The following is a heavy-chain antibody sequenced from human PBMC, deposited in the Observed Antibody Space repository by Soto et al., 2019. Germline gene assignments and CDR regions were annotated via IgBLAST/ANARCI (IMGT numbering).Heavy chain of an antibody. V-gene: IGHV3-23*01. J-gene: IGHJ4*02. Sequence: GGSLRLSCAASGFTFSSYVMSWVRQAPGKGLEWVSGISDNGGSTYYADSVKGRFTISRDNSKKTLYLQMNGLRAEDTALYYCAKAVLACSGGSCYSTEDYWGQGTLVTVSS. CDR1: GFTFSSYV. CDR2: ISDNGGST. D-gene: IGHD2-15*01. CDR3: AKAVLACSGGSCYSTEDY.